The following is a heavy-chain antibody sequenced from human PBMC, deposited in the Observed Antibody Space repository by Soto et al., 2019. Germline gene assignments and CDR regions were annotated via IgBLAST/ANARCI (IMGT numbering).Heavy chain of an antibody. CDR3: AKDRGRYCSGGTCYLFDY. D-gene: IGHD2-15*01. CDR1: GFTFSNYA. V-gene: IGHV3-30*04. CDR2: ISYDGSNK. J-gene: IGHJ4*02. Sequence: QVQLVESGGGVVQPGRSLRLSCAASGFTFSNYAMHWVRQAPGKGLEWVAIISYDGSNKYYVDSVKGRFTISRDDSNNTLYLQMNSLRAEDTAVYYCAKDRGRYCSGGTCYLFDYWGQGTLVTVSS.